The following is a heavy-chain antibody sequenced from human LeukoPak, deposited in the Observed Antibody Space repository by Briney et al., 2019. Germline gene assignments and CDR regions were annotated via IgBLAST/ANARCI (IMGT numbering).Heavy chain of an antibody. D-gene: IGHD2-15*01. J-gene: IGHJ6*04. CDR3: ARDRGYCSGGSCGRYYYGMDV. V-gene: IGHV1-69*06. CDR1: GGTFSSYA. Sequence: SVKVSCKAPGGTFSSYAISWVRQAPGQGLEWMGGIIPIFGTANYAQKFQGRVTITADKSTSTAYMELSSLRSEDTAVYYCARDRGYCSGGSCGRYYYGMDVWGKGTTVTVSS. CDR2: IIPIFGTA.